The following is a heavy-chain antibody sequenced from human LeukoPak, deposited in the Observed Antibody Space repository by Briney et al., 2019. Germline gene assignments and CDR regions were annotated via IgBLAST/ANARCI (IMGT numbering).Heavy chain of an antibody. CDR1: GESFSDYF. CDR2: INHSGRT. CDR3: ARDVVVVPAAIHYGMDV. V-gene: IGHV4-34*01. Sequence: SETLSLTCAVYGESFSDYFWGWLRQPPGKGREWVGEINHSGRTYYNPSLKSPVTISVATSKNQFSLNLSSVTAADTAVYYCARDVVVVPAAIHYGMDVWGQGTTVTVSS. D-gene: IGHD2-2*01. J-gene: IGHJ6*02.